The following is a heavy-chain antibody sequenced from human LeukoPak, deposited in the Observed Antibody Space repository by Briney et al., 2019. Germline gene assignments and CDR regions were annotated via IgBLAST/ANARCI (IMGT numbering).Heavy chain of an antibody. D-gene: IGHD3-10*01. V-gene: IGHV1-69*13. CDR2: IIPLFVTP. Sequence: EASVKVSYKASGGTFSSYGFSWVRQAPGQGPEWMGGIIPLFVTPNYAQKFQGRLTITADESTSTLYMELSSLRSEDTAVYYCARDSPYGFYYFDCWGQGTLVTVSS. CDR3: ARDSPYGFYYFDC. J-gene: IGHJ4*02. CDR1: GGTFSSYG.